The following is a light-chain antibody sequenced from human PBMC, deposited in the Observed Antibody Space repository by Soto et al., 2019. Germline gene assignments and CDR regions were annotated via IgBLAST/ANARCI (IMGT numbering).Light chain of an antibody. J-gene: IGLJ1*01. V-gene: IGLV2-23*01. CDR2: EGS. Sequence: QSVLTQPASVSGSPGQSITVSCTGTSSDVGSYYLASWYQHHPVKAPKLMIYEGSKRPSGVSNRFSGSKSGNTASLTISGLQAEDEADYYCCSYAGSSTYVFGTGTKVTVL. CDR1: SSDVGSYYL. CDR3: CSYAGSSTYV.